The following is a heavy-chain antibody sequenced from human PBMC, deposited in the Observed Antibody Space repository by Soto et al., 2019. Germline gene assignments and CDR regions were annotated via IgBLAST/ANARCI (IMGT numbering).Heavy chain of an antibody. D-gene: IGHD3-9*01. J-gene: IGHJ4*02. CDR2: IYYSGST. CDR1: GGSISSSSYY. Sequence: ETLSLTCTVSGGSISSSSYYWGWIRQPPGKGLEWIGSIYYSGSTYYNPSLKSRVTISVDTSKNQFSLKLSSVTAADTAVYYSATRRVILTGYFFPFDYWGQGTLVTVSS. CDR3: ATRRVILTGYFFPFDY. V-gene: IGHV4-39*01.